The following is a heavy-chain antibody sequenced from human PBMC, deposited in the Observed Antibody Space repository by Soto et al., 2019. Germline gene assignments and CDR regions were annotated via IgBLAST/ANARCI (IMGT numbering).Heavy chain of an antibody. V-gene: IGHV1-69*01. D-gene: IGHD3-3*01. Sequence: QVQLVQSGAEVKKPGSSVKVSCKASGGTFSSYAISWVRQAPGQGLEWMGGIIPIFGTANYAQKFQGRVTITADESTSTAYMELSSLRSEDTAVYYCATNQGRHLDYDFWSGYYPPRFYYGIDVWGQGTTVTVSS. CDR2: IIPIFGTA. J-gene: IGHJ6*02. CDR3: ATNQGRHLDYDFWSGYYPPRFYYGIDV. CDR1: GGTFSSYA.